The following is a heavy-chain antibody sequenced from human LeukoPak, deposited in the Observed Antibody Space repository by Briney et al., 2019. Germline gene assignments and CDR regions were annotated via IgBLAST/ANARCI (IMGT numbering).Heavy chain of an antibody. D-gene: IGHD3-10*01. Sequence: GGSLRLSCAASGFTFSTSTINWVRQAPEKGLEWVSSISSDSTYIYYADSLKGRFTISRDNAKNSAYLHMNSLRADDSAVYYCARGVLGESGVNLFFDNWGQGTLVIVSS. J-gene: IGHJ4*02. CDR1: GFTFSTST. CDR2: ISSDSTYI. CDR3: ARGVLGESGVNLFFDN. V-gene: IGHV3-21*01.